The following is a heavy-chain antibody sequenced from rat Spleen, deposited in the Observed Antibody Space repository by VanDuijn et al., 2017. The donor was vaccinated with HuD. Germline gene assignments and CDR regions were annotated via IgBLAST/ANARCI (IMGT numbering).Heavy chain of an antibody. CDR1: GFTFSDHN. CDR3: TSNYGGSY. J-gene: IGHJ2*01. Sequence: EVHLVESGGGLVQPGRSLKLSCAASGFTFSDHNMAWVRQAPKKGLEWVATISLGGGNTYSRDSVRGRFTISRDNAKSTLYLQMDSLRSEDTATYYCTSNYGGSYWGQGVMVTVSS. CDR2: ISLGGGNT. V-gene: IGHV5-7*01. D-gene: IGHD1-11*01.